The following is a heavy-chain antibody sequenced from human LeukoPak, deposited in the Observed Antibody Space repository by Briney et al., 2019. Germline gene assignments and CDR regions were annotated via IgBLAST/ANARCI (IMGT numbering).Heavy chain of an antibody. J-gene: IGHJ2*01. V-gene: IGHV3-9*01. CDR1: GFTFDDYA. D-gene: IGHD4-11*01. CDR2: ISWNSGSI. CDR3: ARDKHTNYPLGWHFDL. Sequence: GGSLRLSCAASGFTFDDYAMHWVRQAPGKGLEWVSGISWNSGSIGYADSVKGRFTISRDNAKNSLYLQMNSLRADDTAFYYCARDKHTNYPLGWHFDLWGRGTLVTVSS.